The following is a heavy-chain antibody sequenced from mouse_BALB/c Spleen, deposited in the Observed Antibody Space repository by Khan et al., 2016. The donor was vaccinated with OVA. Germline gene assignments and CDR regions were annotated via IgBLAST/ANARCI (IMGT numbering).Heavy chain of an antibody. CDR1: GYSITTNYA. Sequence: EVQLQESGPGLVKPSQSLSLTCTVTGYSITTNYAWDWIRQFPGNKLEWMGYISYSGSTSYNPSLKSRISITRDTSTNQFFLQLNSVTTEDTATYYCAGKDYYGYAVDYWGQGTSVTVSS. CDR2: ISYSGST. V-gene: IGHV3-2*02. CDR3: AGKDYYGYAVDY. J-gene: IGHJ4*01. D-gene: IGHD1-1*01.